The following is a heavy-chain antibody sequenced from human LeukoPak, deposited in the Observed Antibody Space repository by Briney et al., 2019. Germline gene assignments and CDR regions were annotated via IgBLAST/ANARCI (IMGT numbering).Heavy chain of an antibody. CDR3: ARSVVAATWSDP. Sequence: SETLSLTCTVSGGSISSYYWSWIRQPPGKGLEWIGYIYYSGSTNYNPSLKSRVTISVDTSKNQFSLKLSSVTAADTAVYYCARSVVAATWSDPWGQGTLVTVSS. V-gene: IGHV4-59*01. CDR2: IYYSGST. J-gene: IGHJ5*02. D-gene: IGHD2-15*01. CDR1: GGSISSYY.